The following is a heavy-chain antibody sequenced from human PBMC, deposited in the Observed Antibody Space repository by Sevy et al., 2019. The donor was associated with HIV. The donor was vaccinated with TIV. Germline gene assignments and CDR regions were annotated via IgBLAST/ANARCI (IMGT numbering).Heavy chain of an antibody. J-gene: IGHJ4*02. D-gene: IGHD4-4*01. CDR3: GRDQDYKYFDY. CDR2: ISSSSSYI. CDR1: GFSFSTYT. V-gene: IGHV3-21*01. Sequence: GGSLRLSCAASGFSFSTYTMNWVRQAPGKGLEWVSSISSSSSYIHYTDSVKGRFTISRDNAKNSLYLQMNSLRAEDTAVYYCGRDQDYKYFDYWGQGTLVTVSS.